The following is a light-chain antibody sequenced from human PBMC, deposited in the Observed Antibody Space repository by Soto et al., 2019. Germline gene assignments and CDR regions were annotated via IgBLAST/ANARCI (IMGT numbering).Light chain of an antibody. CDR1: QSVSSY. CDR2: GAS. Sequence: EIVLAQSPAALSLSPLERATRSCSASQSVSSYLAWYQHKPGQAPRLLIYGASTRATGIAARFSGSGSGTDFTLTISRLEPEDSAVYYCQQYGSSPWTFGQGTKVDIK. V-gene: IGKV3-20*01. CDR3: QQYGSSPWT. J-gene: IGKJ1*01.